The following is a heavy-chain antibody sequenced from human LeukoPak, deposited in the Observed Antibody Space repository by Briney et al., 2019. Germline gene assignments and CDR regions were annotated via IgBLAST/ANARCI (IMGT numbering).Heavy chain of an antibody. V-gene: IGHV3-23*01. Sequence: GGSLRLSCAASGFTFSSYAMSWVRQAPGKGLEWVSAISGSGGSTYYADSVKGRFTISRDNSKNTLYLQMSSLRAEDTAVYYCARGPTPEYSSSSHFDYWGQGTLVTVSS. D-gene: IGHD6-6*01. CDR2: ISGSGGST. J-gene: IGHJ4*02. CDR3: ARGPTPEYSSSSHFDY. CDR1: GFTFSSYA.